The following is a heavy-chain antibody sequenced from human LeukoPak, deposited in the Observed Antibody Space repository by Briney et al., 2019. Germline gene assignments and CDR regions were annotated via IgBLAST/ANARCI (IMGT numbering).Heavy chain of an antibody. V-gene: IGHV4-4*02. CDR3: ARDCSSTSCPFGRAFDI. J-gene: IGHJ3*02. CDR2: IYHSGST. D-gene: IGHD2-2*01. Sequence: PSETLSLTCAVSGGSISSSNWWSWVRQPPGKGLEWIGEIYHSGSTNYNPSLKSRVTISVDKSKNQFSLKLSSVTAADKAVYYCARDCSSTSCPFGRAFDIWGQGTMVTVSS. CDR1: GGSISSSNW.